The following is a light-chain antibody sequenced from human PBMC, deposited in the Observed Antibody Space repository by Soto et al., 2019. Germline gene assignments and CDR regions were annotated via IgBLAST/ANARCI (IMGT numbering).Light chain of an antibody. CDR2: DVS. J-gene: IGLJ2*01. CDR3: SSYTSTYSVI. Sequence: QSALTQFASVSGSPGQSITISCTGTSSDIGGYDYVSWYQVHPGKAPKVLIYDVSNRPSGVSNRFSGSKSGSTASLTISGLQAEDEADYYCSSYTSTYSVIFGGGTKLTVL. CDR1: SSDIGGYDY. V-gene: IGLV2-14*03.